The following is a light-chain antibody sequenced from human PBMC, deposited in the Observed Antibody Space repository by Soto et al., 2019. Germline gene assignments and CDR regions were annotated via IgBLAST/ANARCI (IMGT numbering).Light chain of an antibody. CDR1: QGIAGS. V-gene: IGKV1-9*01. CDR2: AES. CDR3: QQVKSYPRT. J-gene: IGKJ4*01. Sequence: DIQLTQSPSFLSASVGDRVTITCRASQGIAGSLAWYQQKPGKPLKLLIYAESTLQSGVPSRFSGSGSGTRGTLTISSLQPEDFATYYCQQVKSYPRTFGGGTKVDIK.